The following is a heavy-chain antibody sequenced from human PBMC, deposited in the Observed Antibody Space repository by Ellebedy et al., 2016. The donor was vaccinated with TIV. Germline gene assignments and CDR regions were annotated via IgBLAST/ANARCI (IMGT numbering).Heavy chain of an antibody. V-gene: IGHV3-74*01. CDR3: ASGFTHYGAFDI. Sequence: GGSLRLXCAASGFTFSIYCMHWVRQAPGKGLVWVSHIKSDGGSTIYADSVKGRFTISRDNAKNTLYLQMNSLRAEDTAVYYCASGFTHYGAFDIWGQGTMVTVSS. J-gene: IGHJ3*02. D-gene: IGHD3-16*01. CDR2: IKSDGGST. CDR1: GFTFSIYC.